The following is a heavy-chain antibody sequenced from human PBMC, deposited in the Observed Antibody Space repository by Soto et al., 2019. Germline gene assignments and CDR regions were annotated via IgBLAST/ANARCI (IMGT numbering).Heavy chain of an antibody. CDR3: ARAGDSTSSEWAWLHT. Sequence: GVSLRLSCAASGFTFSGYTMHWVRQSPGKGLEWISSITSSGTTISYADSVKGRFTISGDKARRSLFLQMDTLRDEDTAVYYCARAGDSTSSEWAWLHTGGQGTLVT. D-gene: IGHD6-6*01. J-gene: IGHJ5*02. CDR1: GFTFSGYT. CDR2: ITSSGTTI. V-gene: IGHV3-48*02.